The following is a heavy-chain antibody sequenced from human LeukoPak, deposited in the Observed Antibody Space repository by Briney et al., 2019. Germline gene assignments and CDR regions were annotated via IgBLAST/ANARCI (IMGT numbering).Heavy chain of an antibody. J-gene: IGHJ4*02. CDR2: INHSGST. CDR3: ARRSYNSPFRY. D-gene: IGHD5-24*01. Sequence: SETLSLTCAVYGGSFSGYYWTWIRQPPGKGLEWIGEINHSGSTNYNPSLKSRVTISVDTSKNQFSLKLSSVTAADTAVYYCARRSYNSPFRYWGQGTLVTVSS. V-gene: IGHV4-34*01. CDR1: GGSFSGYY.